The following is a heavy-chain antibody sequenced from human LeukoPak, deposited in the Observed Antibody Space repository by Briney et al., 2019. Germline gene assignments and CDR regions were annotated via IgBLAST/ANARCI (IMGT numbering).Heavy chain of an antibody. CDR3: ARPPQTLRYFDWTGMDV. Sequence: PGRSLRLSCAASGFTFSSYDMHWVRQAPGKGLEWVAVIWYDGSNKYYADSVKGRFTISRDNSKNTLYLQMNSLRAEDTAVYYCARPPQTLRYFDWTGMDVWGQGTTVTVSS. CDR2: IWYDGSNK. D-gene: IGHD3-9*01. J-gene: IGHJ6*02. CDR1: GFTFSSYD. V-gene: IGHV3-33*01.